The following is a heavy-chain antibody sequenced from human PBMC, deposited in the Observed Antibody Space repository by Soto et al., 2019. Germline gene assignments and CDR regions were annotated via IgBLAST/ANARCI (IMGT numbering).Heavy chain of an antibody. Sequence: PSETLSLTCAVYGGSFSGYYWSWIRQPPGKGLEWIGEINHSGSTNYNPSLKSRVTISVDTSKNQFSLKLSSVTAADTAVYYCARGLVGYSGYDLPPPRVWFDPWGQGTLVTVSS. D-gene: IGHD5-12*01. V-gene: IGHV4-34*01. CDR2: INHSGST. CDR1: GGSFSGYY. J-gene: IGHJ5*02. CDR3: ARGLVGYSGYDLPPPRVWFDP.